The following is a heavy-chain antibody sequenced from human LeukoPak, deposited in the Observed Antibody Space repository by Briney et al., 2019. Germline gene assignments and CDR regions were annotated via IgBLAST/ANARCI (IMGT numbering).Heavy chain of an antibody. CDR3: AKDRGAARPGGVGDFDY. CDR1: GFTFSSYA. Sequence: GGSLRPSCAASGFTFSSYAMSWVRQAPGEGLEGVSAISGSGGSTYYADSVKGRFTISRDNSKNTLYLQMNSLRAEDTAVYYCAKDRGAARPGGVGDFDYWGQGTLVTVSS. D-gene: IGHD6-6*01. V-gene: IGHV3-23*01. CDR2: ISGSGGST. J-gene: IGHJ4*02.